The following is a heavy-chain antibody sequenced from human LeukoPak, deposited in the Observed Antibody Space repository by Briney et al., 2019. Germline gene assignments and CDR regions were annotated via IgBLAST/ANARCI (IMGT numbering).Heavy chain of an antibody. J-gene: IGHJ4*02. CDR3: ARGGGWYYYDSSGYYYEF. CDR1: GYTFTGYY. Sequence: ASVKVSCKASGYTFTGYYMHWVRQATGQGLEWMGWMNPNSGNTGYAQKFQGRVTMTRNTSISTAYMELSRLRSDDTAVYYCARGGGWYYYDSSGYYYEFWGQGTLVTVSS. CDR2: MNPNSGNT. V-gene: IGHV1-8*02. D-gene: IGHD3-22*01.